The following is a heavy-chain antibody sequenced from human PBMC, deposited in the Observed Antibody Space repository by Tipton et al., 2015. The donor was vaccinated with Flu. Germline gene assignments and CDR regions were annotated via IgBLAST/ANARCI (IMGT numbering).Heavy chain of an antibody. Sequence: TLSLTCTVSGGSISSSSYYWGWIRQPPGKGLEWIGSIYYSGSTYYNPSLKSRVTISVDTSKNQFSLKLSSVTAADTAVYYCARGGVVRGVIRTPFDYWGQGTLVTVSS. CDR3: ARGGVVRGVIRTPFDY. V-gene: IGHV4-39*07. D-gene: IGHD3-10*01. CDR1: GGSISSSSYY. J-gene: IGHJ4*02. CDR2: IYYSGST.